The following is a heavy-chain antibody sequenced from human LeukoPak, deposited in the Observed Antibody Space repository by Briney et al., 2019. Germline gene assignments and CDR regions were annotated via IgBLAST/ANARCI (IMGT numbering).Heavy chain of an antibody. V-gene: IGHV4-59*08. CDR3: ARLDSGDHGNIPH. Sequence: SSETLSRTCTVSGGSLSPYYWTWIRQPPGKGLEWIGYIYHTGTTRYNPSLNSRVTISVETSKNQFSLRLNSVTAADTAIYYCARLDSGDHGNIPHWGQGTLVTVSS. CDR1: GGSLSPYY. J-gene: IGHJ1*01. CDR2: IYHTGTT. D-gene: IGHD1-26*01.